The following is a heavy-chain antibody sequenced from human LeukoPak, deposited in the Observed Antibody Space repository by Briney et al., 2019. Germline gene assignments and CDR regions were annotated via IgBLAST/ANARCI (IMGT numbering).Heavy chain of an antibody. CDR2: ISAYNGNT. CDR1: GYTFTSYG. D-gene: IGHD3-22*01. CDR3: ARDSYYYDSSGTRFDY. Sequence: ASVKVSCKASGYTFTSYGISWVRQAPGQGLEWMGWISAYNGNTNYAQKLQGRVTMTTDTSTSTAYMELRSLRSDDTAVYYCARDSYYYDSSGTRFDYWDQGTLVTVSS. V-gene: IGHV1-18*01. J-gene: IGHJ4*02.